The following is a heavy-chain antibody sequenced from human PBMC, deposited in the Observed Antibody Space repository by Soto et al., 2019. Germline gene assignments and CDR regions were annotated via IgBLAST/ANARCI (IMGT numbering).Heavy chain of an antibody. CDR2: INYSGSS. Sequence: QVQLQESGPGLVKPSQTLSLTCTVSGGSITSVGYYWSWIRQLPGKGLEWIGYINYSGSSYYNPSLKSRVTIAFDTSENQFSLTLDSVTAADTAVYYCARVRSGLHPWLDYWGQGTLVTVSS. CDR3: ARVRSGLHPWLDY. V-gene: IGHV4-31*03. D-gene: IGHD2-15*01. CDR1: GGSITSVGYY. J-gene: IGHJ4*02.